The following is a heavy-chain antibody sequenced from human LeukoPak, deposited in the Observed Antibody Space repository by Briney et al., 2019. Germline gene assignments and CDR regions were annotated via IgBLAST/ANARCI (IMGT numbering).Heavy chain of an antibody. V-gene: IGHV1-18*01. D-gene: IGHD2-2*01. CDR3: ARVGVVVPAAWFDP. Sequence: ASVKVSCKASGYSFGIFGISWVRQAPGQGLEWMGWISANTGNTNYAQKLQGRVTMTTDTSTSTAYMELRSLRSDDTAVYYCARVGVVVPAAWFDPWGQGTLVTDSS. CDR1: GYSFGIFG. CDR2: ISANTGNT. J-gene: IGHJ5*02.